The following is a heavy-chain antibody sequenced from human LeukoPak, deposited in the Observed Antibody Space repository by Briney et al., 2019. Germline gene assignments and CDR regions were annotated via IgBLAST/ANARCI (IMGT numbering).Heavy chain of an antibody. CDR1: GYTFTSYG. CDR3: ARDPYYYGSGSLDV. Sequence: ASVKVSCKASGYTFTSYGISWVRQAPGQGLEWMGIINPSGGSTSYAQKFQGRVTMNRDTSTSTVYMELSSLRSEDTAVYYCARDPYYYGSGSLDVWGKGTTVTISS. J-gene: IGHJ6*04. CDR2: INPSGGST. D-gene: IGHD3-10*01. V-gene: IGHV1-46*01.